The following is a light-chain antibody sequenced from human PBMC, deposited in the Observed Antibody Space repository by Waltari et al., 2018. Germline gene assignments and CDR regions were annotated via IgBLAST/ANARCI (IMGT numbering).Light chain of an antibody. CDR3: QQYYTTPT. J-gene: IGKJ1*01. CDR2: WAS. Sequence: DIVMTQSPDSLAVSLSERAPVTCKSGQTVLYSYNNMNSLAWYKQKAGQSPKLLLYWASTRESGVPDRFSGSGSGTDFTLTINSLQAEDVAVYYCQQYYTTPTFGQGTKVE. V-gene: IGKV4-1*01. CDR1: QTVLYSYNNMNS.